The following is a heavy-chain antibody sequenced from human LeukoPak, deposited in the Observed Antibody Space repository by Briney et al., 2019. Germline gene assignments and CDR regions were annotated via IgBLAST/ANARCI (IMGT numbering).Heavy chain of an antibody. J-gene: IGHJ6*03. CDR3: AKAGGSTGYYPAYYYYMDV. CDR2: VWYDGSKK. V-gene: IGHV3-33*06. D-gene: IGHD3-22*01. CDR1: GFTFNSYG. Sequence: GRSLRLSCAASGFTFNSYGMHWVRQAPGKGLEGVAVVWYDGSKKYYADSVRGRLTISRDNSKNTLYLQMNSLRAEDTAVYYCAKAGGSTGYYPAYYYYMDVWGKGTTVTVSS.